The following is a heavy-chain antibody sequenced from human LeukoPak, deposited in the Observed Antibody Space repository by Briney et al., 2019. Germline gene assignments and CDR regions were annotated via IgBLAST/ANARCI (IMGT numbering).Heavy chain of an antibody. CDR2: IYVTGT. J-gene: IGHJ6*03. V-gene: IGHV4-59*08. CDR3: ARHIGGGIEDMGV. CDR1: GGSIGTYY. D-gene: IGHD3-16*02. Sequence: SETLSLTCTVSGGSIGTYYWSWIRQSPGKGLEWIGYIYVTGTRYNPYLQSRVTISVERSRNQFFLKMSSVTAADTAVYYCARHIGGGIEDMGVWGKGTKVIVSS.